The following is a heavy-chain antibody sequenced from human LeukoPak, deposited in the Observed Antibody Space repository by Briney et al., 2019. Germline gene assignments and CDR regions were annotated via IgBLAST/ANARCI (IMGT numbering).Heavy chain of an antibody. CDR1: GFTFSSFW. CDR2: INEDGSEK. D-gene: IGHD1-26*01. Sequence: HPGGSLRLSCAASGFTFSSFWMSWFRQAPGKGLEYMADINEDGSEKHYVDSVKGRFTISRDNSENTLYLQMNSLRGEDTAVYYCARDGYSGSYYRLYYFFMDVWGKGTTVTVSS. CDR3: ARDGYSGSYYRLYYFFMDV. V-gene: IGHV3-7*03. J-gene: IGHJ6*03.